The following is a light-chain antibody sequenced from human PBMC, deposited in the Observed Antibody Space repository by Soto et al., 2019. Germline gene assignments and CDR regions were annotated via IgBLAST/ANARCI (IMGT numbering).Light chain of an antibody. J-gene: IGKJ1*01. Sequence: EIVLTQSPGILSLSPGERASLSCGASQSISSSFLAWYQQKPGQAPRLLIYGASSRATGIPDRFSGTGSETDFTLTISSLQPEDFATYYCQQSYSTPWTFGQGTKVDIK. CDR3: QQSYSTPWT. CDR1: QSISSSF. CDR2: GAS. V-gene: IGKV3-20*01.